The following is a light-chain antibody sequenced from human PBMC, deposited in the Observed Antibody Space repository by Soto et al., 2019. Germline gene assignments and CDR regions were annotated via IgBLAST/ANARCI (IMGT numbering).Light chain of an antibody. CDR3: ATWGDSLNVV. Sequence: QSVLTQSPSASGTPGQRVSISCSGSTSNIGTNTVSWYQHVPGTAPKLLIYSNDQRPSAVPGRFSGSKSGTSDSLAISGLLSEDEADYYCATWGDSLNVVFGGGTKLTVL. CDR2: SND. J-gene: IGLJ2*01. V-gene: IGLV1-44*01. CDR1: TSNIGTNT.